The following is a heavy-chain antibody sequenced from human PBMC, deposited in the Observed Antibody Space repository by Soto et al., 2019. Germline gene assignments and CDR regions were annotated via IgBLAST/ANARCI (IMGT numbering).Heavy chain of an antibody. CDR3: AKVSYYYYISGFLGTEDSFDI. V-gene: IGHV3-74*01. J-gene: IGHJ3*02. Sequence: GGSLRLSCAASGFTFSSYWMHWVRQAPGKGLVWVSRINSDGSSTSYADSVKGRFTISRDNAKNTLYLQMNSLRAEDTAVYYCAKVSYYYYISGFLGTEDSFDIWGQGTMVTVSS. CDR2: INSDGSST. D-gene: IGHD3-22*01. CDR1: GFTFSSYW.